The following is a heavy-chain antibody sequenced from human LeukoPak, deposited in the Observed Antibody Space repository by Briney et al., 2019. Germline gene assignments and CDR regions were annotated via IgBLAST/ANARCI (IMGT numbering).Heavy chain of an antibody. Sequence: GGSLRLSCAASGFTFSLYCMNWVRQAPGKGLEWVSYISSSSSTIYYADSVKGRFTISRDNAKNSLYLQMNSLRAEDTAVYYCARMMGGGDYWGQGTLVTVSS. V-gene: IGHV3-48*01. CDR2: ISSSSSTI. J-gene: IGHJ4*02. D-gene: IGHD3-16*01. CDR1: GFTFSLYC. CDR3: ARMMGGGDY.